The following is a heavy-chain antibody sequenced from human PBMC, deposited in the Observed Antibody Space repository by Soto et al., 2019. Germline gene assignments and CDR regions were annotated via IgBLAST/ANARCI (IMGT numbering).Heavy chain of an antibody. CDR3: AREGEMPYYYYGLDV. Sequence: ASVKVSCKASGYTFTTYGISWVRQAPGQGLEWMGWISGYNGHTKYAQKFQGRVTMTTDTSTSTVYMDLPSLRSDDTAVYYCAREGEMPYYYYGLDVWGQGTTVTVSS. CDR1: GYTFTTYG. V-gene: IGHV1-18*01. CDR2: ISGYNGHT. D-gene: IGHD3-16*01. J-gene: IGHJ6*02.